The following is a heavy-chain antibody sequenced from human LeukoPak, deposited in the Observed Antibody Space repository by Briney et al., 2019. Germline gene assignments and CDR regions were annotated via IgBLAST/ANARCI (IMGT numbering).Heavy chain of an antibody. CDR3: ARDCSGGSCQFGFDY. CDR1: GGSISSYY. CDR2: IYYSGST. Sequence: SETLSLTCTVSGGSISSYYWSWIRQPPGKGLEWIGYIYYSGSTNYNPSLKSRVTISVDTSKNQFSLKLSSVTAADTAVYYCARDCSGGSCQFGFDYWGQGTLVTVSS. D-gene: IGHD2-15*01. V-gene: IGHV4-59*12. J-gene: IGHJ4*02.